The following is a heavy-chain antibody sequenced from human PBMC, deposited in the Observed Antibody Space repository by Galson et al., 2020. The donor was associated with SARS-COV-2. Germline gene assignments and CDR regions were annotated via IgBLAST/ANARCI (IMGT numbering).Heavy chain of an antibody. CDR3: ARGHEDPGDY. CDR2: ISTSSSYT. J-gene: IGHJ4*02. CDR1: GLPSSTYS. Sequence: GESLKISCAASGLPSSTYSMNWARLAPGKGLEWVSSISTSSSYTYYVDSVKGRFTISRDNAKSSLYLQMNSLRGEDTALYYCARGHEDPGDYWGQGTLVTVSS. V-gene: IGHV3-21*04. D-gene: IGHD2-15*01.